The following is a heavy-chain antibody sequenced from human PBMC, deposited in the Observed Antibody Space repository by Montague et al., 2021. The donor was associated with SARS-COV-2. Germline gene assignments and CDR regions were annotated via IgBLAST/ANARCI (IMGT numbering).Heavy chain of an antibody. CDR3: ARDLVVTDGISDY. Sequence: SLRLSCAASGFTFSYFEVNCVRQAPGKGLEWISYISGAGTTIYYADSVKGRFTISRDNAKNSLYLQMNSLRAEDTAVYYCARDLVVTDGISDYWGQGTLVTVSS. CDR2: ISGAGTTI. V-gene: IGHV3-48*03. CDR1: GFTFSYFE. J-gene: IGHJ4*02. D-gene: IGHD2-8*02.